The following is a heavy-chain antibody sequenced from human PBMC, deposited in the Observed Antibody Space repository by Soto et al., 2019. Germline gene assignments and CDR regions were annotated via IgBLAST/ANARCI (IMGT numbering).Heavy chain of an antibody. CDR2: IWYDGSNK. D-gene: IGHD1-26*01. CDR3: ARDLMTRGSYHEKGDY. J-gene: IGHJ4*02. V-gene: IGHV3-33*01. CDR1: GFTFSSYG. Sequence: QVQLVESGGGVVQPGRSLRLSCAASGFTFSSYGMHWVRQAPGKGLEWVAVIWYDGSNKYYADSVKGRFTISRDNSKNTLYLQMNSLRAEDTAVYYCARDLMTRGSYHEKGDYWGQGTLVTVSS.